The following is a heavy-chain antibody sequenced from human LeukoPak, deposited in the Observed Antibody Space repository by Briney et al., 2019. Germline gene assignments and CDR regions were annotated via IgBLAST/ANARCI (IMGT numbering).Heavy chain of an antibody. CDR3: ARARSITIFGVVISDSVRFDP. Sequence: PSETLSLTCAVYGGSFSGYYWSWIRKPPGKGLEWIGEINHSGSTNYNPSLKSRVTISVDTSRNQFSLKLSSVTAADTAVYYCARARSITIFGVVISDSVRFDPWGQGTLVTVSS. CDR2: INHSGST. J-gene: IGHJ5*02. V-gene: IGHV4-34*01. CDR1: GGSFSGYY. D-gene: IGHD3-3*01.